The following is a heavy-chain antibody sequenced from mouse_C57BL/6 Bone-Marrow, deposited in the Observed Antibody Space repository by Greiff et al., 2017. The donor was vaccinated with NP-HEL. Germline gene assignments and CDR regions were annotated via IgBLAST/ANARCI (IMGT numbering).Heavy chain of an antibody. CDR2: IYPRSGNT. CDR1: AYTFTSYG. CDR3: ANITTVYYFDY. J-gene: IGHJ2*01. D-gene: IGHD1-1*01. V-gene: IGHV1-81*01. Sequence: VQLQQSGAELARPGASVKLSCKASAYTFTSYGISWVKQRTGQGLEWIGEIYPRSGNTYYNEKFKGKATLTANKSSSTAYMELRSLTSEDSAVYFCANITTVYYFDYWGQGTTLTVSS.